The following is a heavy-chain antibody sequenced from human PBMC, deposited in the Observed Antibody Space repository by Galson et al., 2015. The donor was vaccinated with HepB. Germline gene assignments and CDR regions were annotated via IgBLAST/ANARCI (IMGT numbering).Heavy chain of an antibody. CDR3: AKDRWGAMAAAIYYFDY. J-gene: IGHJ4*02. D-gene: IGHD6-13*01. Sequence: SLRLSCAASGFTFSSYAMSWVRQAPGKGLEWVSAISGSGGSTYYADSVKGRFAISRDDSKNTLYLHMNSLRAEDTAVYYCAKDRWGAMAAAIYYFDYWGQGTLVTVSS. CDR1: GFTFSSYA. V-gene: IGHV3-23*01. CDR2: ISGSGGST.